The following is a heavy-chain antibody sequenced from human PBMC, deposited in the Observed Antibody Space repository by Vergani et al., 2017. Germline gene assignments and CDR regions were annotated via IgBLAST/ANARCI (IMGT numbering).Heavy chain of an antibody. CDR3: ARGPWDSSGWYGDFDY. CDR1: GGSISSYY. CDR2: IYYSGST. Sequence: QVQLPESGPGLVKPSETLSLPCTVSGGSISSYYWSWIRQPPGKGLEWIGYIYYSGSTNYNPSLNSRVTISVDTSKNQFSLKLSSVTAADTAVYYCARGPWDSSGWYGDFDYWGQGTLVTVSS. D-gene: IGHD6-13*01. J-gene: IGHJ4*02. V-gene: IGHV4-59*01.